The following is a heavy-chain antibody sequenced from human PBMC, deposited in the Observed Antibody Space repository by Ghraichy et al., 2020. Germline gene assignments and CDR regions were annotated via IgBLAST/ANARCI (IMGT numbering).Heavy chain of an antibody. D-gene: IGHD3-16*01. Sequence: GGSLRLSCAASGFSVSNYYMSWVRQAPGKGLEWVSVIYSGGSTYHVASVKGRFTISRDNSKNTVYLQMNSLRAEDTAVYYCARASRTGGGDYWGQGTLVTGSS. CDR2: IYSGGST. CDR3: ARASRTGGGDY. J-gene: IGHJ4*02. CDR1: GFSVSNYY. V-gene: IGHV3-53*01.